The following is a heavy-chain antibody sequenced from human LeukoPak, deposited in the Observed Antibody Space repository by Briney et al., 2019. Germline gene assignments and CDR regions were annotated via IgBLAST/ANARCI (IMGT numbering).Heavy chain of an antibody. V-gene: IGHV3-21*04. CDR3: ARERGQQLPLDY. CDR2: ITSSSRSL. Sequence: GGSLRLSCAASGFTFSSYSMNWVRQAPGQGLEWVSSITSSSRSLYYADSVKGRFTISRDNAKNSLYLQMNSLRPEDTAVYYCARERGQQLPLDYWGQGTLVIVSS. CDR1: GFTFSSYS. J-gene: IGHJ4*02. D-gene: IGHD6-13*01.